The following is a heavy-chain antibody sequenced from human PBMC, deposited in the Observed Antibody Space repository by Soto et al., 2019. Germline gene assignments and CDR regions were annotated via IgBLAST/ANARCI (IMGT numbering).Heavy chain of an antibody. V-gene: IGHV3-73*02. D-gene: IGHD5-18*01. CDR1: GFTFSGSA. Sequence: EVQLVESGGGLVQPGGSLKLSCAASGFTFSGSAMHWVRQASGKGLEWVGRIRSKANSYATAYAASVKGRFTISRDDAKTTAYLQMNSLKTEDTAVYYGTNPQLYYGMDVWGQGTTVTVSS. CDR2: IRSKANSYAT. J-gene: IGHJ6*02. CDR3: TNPQLYYGMDV.